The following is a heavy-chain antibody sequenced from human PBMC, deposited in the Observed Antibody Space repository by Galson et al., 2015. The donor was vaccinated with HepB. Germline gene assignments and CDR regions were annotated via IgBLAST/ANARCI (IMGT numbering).Heavy chain of an antibody. V-gene: IGHV4-39*01. D-gene: IGHD2-2*01. J-gene: IGHJ6*02. CDR3: ASYCSTVSCPNYGMGV. Sequence: TLSLTCTVSGGSISSSYYYWDWIRQPPGQGLGWIGSLYYRGNTYYSPSLKSRVTMSVDTSKNQLSLKLNSVTAADTAVYYCASYCSTVSCPNYGMGVWGQGTTVTVSS. CDR1: GGSISSSYYY. CDR2: LYYRGNT.